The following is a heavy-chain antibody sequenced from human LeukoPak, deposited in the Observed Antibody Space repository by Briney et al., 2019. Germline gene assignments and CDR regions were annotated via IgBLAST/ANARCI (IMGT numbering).Heavy chain of an antibody. Sequence: GGSLRLSCAASGFTFSSYSMHWVRQAPGKGLEWVAVISYDGGNKYFADSVKGRFTISRDNSKNTLFLQMNSLRAEDTAIYYCTIYNYGYNSWGQGTLVTVSS. CDR1: GFTFSSYS. V-gene: IGHV3-30*03. CDR2: ISYDGGNK. D-gene: IGHD5-18*01. J-gene: IGHJ4*02. CDR3: TIYNYGYNS.